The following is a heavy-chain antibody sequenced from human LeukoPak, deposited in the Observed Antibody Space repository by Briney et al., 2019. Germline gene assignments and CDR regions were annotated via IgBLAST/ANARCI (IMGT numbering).Heavy chain of an antibody. J-gene: IGHJ4*02. D-gene: IGHD2-2*01. V-gene: IGHV5-51*01. CDR1: GYSFTSYW. CDR2: IYPGDSDT. CDR3: ARHLSDITSSPNY. Sequence: GGSLRLSCRTSGYSFTSYWIGWVRQMSGKGLEWMGIIYPGDSDTKYSPSFQDQVTISADKSISTAYLQWTSLKASDTAMYYCARHLSDITSSPNYWGPGTLVTVSS.